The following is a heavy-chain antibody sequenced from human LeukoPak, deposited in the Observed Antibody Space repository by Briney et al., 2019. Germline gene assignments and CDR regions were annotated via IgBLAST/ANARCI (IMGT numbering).Heavy chain of an antibody. D-gene: IGHD3-22*01. CDR1: GGSLSGYC. V-gene: IGHV4-34*01. CDR2: ISHSGST. CDR3: ARGLYDSSGYHIRNYYYYYGGDV. J-gene: IGHJ6*02. Sequence: SERQSLICAVYGGSLSGYCWSWIRQPPGKGLEWIGEISHSGSTNYNPSLKSRVTISVDTSKNQFSLQLSSVTAADTAVYYCARGLYDSSGYHIRNYYYYYGGDVLRQATKVTVSS.